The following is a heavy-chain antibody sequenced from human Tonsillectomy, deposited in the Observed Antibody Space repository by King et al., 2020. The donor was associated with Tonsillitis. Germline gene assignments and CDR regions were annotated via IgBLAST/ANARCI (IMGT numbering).Heavy chain of an antibody. D-gene: IGHD6-19*01. Sequence: VQLVESGGGLVQSGGSLRLSCEDSEFSFTNYAMSWVRQAPGKGLEWVSSISGSGGSTYYADSVKGRFTISRDSSKNTLFLQMDSLRVEDTAVYYCAKDPAAVAAIDFYYGMDVWGQGTTVSVSS. CDR1: EFSFTNYA. CDR2: ISGSGGST. J-gene: IGHJ6*02. V-gene: IGHV3-23*04. CDR3: AKDPAAVAAIDFYYGMDV.